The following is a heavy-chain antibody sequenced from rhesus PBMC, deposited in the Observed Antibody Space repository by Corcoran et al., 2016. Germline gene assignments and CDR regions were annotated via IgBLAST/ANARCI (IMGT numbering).Heavy chain of an antibody. CDR3: ARDKSTAGTVRGYFDY. V-gene: IGHV4-169*02. D-gene: IGHD5-24*01. CDR2: IYGSSGST. CDR1: GDSISSSY. J-gene: IGHJ4*01. Sequence: QLQLQESGPGLVKPSETLSVTCDVCGDSISSSYWSWIRQAPGKGLEWIGYIYGSSGSTNYNPSLKSRVTISKDTSKNQFSLKLSSVTAADTAVYYCARDKSTAGTVRGYFDYWGQGVLVTVSS.